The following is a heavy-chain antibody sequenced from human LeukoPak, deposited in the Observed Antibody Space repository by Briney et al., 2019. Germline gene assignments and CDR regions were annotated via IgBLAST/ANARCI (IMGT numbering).Heavy chain of an antibody. CDR1: GFTFSSYS. CDR2: ISSSSSYI. J-gene: IGHJ4*02. CDR3: ARDYSGYDLFDY. Sequence: GGSLRLSCAASGFTFSSYSMNWVRQAPGKGLEWVSSISSSSSYIYYADSVKGRFTISRDNAKDSLYLQMNSLRAEDTAVYYCARDYSGYDLFDYGGQGTLVTVSS. D-gene: IGHD5-12*01. V-gene: IGHV3-21*01.